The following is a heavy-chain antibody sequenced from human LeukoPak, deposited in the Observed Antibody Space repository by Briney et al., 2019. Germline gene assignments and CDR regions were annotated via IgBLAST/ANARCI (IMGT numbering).Heavy chain of an antibody. CDR1: GFTVSSSY. CDR3: ARDRGDYGGNTPWFDP. J-gene: IGHJ5*02. Sequence: GGSLRLSCAASGFTVSSSYMIWVRQAPGKGLEWVSVIYSGGNTYYADSVKGRFTISRDNSKNTLYLQMNSLRAEDTAVYYCARDRGDYGGNTPWFDPWGQGTLVTVSS. CDR2: IYSGGNT. D-gene: IGHD4-23*01. V-gene: IGHV3-53*01.